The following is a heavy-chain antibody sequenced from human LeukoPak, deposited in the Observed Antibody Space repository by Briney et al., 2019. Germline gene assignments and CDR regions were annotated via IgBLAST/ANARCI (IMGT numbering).Heavy chain of an antibody. CDR3: ARMPDCSSTSCQLVPARRKEARIFH. J-gene: IGHJ4*02. CDR1: GFTFSSYT. CDR2: ISYDGSNK. Sequence: GGSLRLSCAASGFTFSSYTMHWVRQAPGKGLEWVAVISYDGSNKYYADSVKGRFTISRDNSKNTLYLQMNSLRAEDTAVYYCARMPDCSSTSCQLVPARRKEARIFHWGQGTLVTVSS. V-gene: IGHV3-30-3*01. D-gene: IGHD2-2*01.